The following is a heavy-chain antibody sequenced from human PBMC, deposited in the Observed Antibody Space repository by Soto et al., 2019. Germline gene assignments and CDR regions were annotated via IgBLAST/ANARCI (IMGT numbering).Heavy chain of an antibody. CDR2: IKQGGSER. J-gene: IGHJ4*02. Sequence: EVQLVESGGGLFQPGGSLRLSCAASGFTFSTYWMSWVRQAPGRGLEWVANIKQGGSERSYVDSVKVRFTISRDDGNNSLYLQMNTLRVEDPAVYYFARDCSGGSCELWGQGTLVTVSS. CDR3: ARDCSGGSCEL. V-gene: IGHV3-7*04. CDR1: GFTFSTYW. D-gene: IGHD2-15*01.